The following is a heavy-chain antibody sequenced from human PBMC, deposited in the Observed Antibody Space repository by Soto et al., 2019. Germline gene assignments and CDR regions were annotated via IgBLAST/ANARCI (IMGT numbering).Heavy chain of an antibody. CDR1: GGSISSSSYY. CDR3: ARVDGDIVVVVAATDNWFDP. Sequence: SETLSLTCTVSGGSISSSSYYWGWIRQPPGKGLEWIGSIYYSGSTYYNPSLKSRVTISVDTSKNQFSLKLSSVTAADTAVYYCARVDGDIVVVVAATDNWFDPWGQGTLVTVSS. D-gene: IGHD2-15*01. J-gene: IGHJ5*02. CDR2: IYYSGST. V-gene: IGHV4-39*01.